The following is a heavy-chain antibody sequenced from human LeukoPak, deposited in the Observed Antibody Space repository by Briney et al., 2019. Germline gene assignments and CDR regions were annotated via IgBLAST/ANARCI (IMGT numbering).Heavy chain of an antibody. CDR2: IYPGDSDT. CDR1: GYSFTSYW. Sequence: HGESLKICCKGSGYSFTSYWIGWVRQMPGKGLEWVGIIYPGDSDTRYSPSFQGQVNISADKSISTAYRQWSRLKASDTAMYYCARLVEVAGRLDYWGQGTPVIVSS. D-gene: IGHD6-19*01. V-gene: IGHV5-51*01. CDR3: ARLVEVAGRLDY. J-gene: IGHJ4*02.